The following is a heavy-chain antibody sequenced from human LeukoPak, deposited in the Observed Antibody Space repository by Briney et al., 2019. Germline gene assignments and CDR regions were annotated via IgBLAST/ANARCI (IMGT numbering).Heavy chain of an antibody. J-gene: IGHJ4*02. Sequence: GASVKVSCKASGYTFTSYYMHWVRQAPGQGLEWMGIINPSGGSTSYAQKFQGRVTMTRDTSTSTVYMELRSLRSEDTAVYYCARDRTDYYDSSGYHDYWGQGTLVTVFS. CDR3: ARDRTDYYDSSGYHDY. V-gene: IGHV1-46*01. CDR2: INPSGGST. CDR1: GYTFTSYY. D-gene: IGHD3-22*01.